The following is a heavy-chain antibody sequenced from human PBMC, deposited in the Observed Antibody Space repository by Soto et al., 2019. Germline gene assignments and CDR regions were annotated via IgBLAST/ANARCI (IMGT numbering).Heavy chain of an antibody. D-gene: IGHD2-2*01. V-gene: IGHV4-39*01. Sequence: PSETLSLTCIVSGGSISSDTYYWGWIRQPPGKGLEWIGSLFYSGSTSYNPSLKSRVTISVDTFKNQFSLKLTSVTAADTAAYYCAAQYHHKWCASWGQGTLATVSS. CDR2: LFYSGST. CDR1: GGSISSDTYY. CDR3: AAQYHHKWCAS. J-gene: IGHJ5*01.